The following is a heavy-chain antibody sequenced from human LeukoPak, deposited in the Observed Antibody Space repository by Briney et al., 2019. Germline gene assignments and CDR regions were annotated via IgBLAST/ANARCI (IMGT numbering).Heavy chain of an antibody. Sequence: GGSLRLSCAASGSTFSTYWMSWVRQAPGKGLEWVANIKQDGSEKYYVDSVKGRFNISRDNAKNSPYLQMNSLRAEDTAVYYCASRQQLPGGAFDIWGQGTMVTVSS. CDR3: ASRQQLPGGAFDI. CDR1: GSTFSTYW. J-gene: IGHJ3*02. CDR2: IKQDGSEK. V-gene: IGHV3-7*01. D-gene: IGHD6-13*01.